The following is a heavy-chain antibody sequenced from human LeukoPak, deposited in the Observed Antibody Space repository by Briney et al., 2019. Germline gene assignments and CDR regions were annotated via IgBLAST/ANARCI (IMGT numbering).Heavy chain of an antibody. CDR1: GYTFTSYA. CDR2: IIPIFGTA. CDR3: ARERSRAEYYDFWSGYYWFDP. Sequence: GASVKVSFKASGYTFTSYAISWVRQAPGQGLEWMGGIIPIFGTANYAQKFQGRVTITTDESTSTAYMELSSLRSEDTAVYYCARERSRAEYYDFWSGYYWFDPWGQGTLVTVSS. V-gene: IGHV1-69*05. D-gene: IGHD3-3*01. J-gene: IGHJ5*02.